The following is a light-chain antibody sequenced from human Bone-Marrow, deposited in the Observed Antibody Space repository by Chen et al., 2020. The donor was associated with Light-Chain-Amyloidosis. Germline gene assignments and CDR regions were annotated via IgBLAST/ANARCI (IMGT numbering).Light chain of an antibody. V-gene: IGKV3-15*01. J-gene: IGKJ4*01. Sequence: EIVMTQSPATLSLSPGARATLSCGASQGLNNKLAWYQQKPGQAPRLLIYDASTRATDIPSRFRGSGSGTEFTLTITSLTSEDFALYYCQQYNDWPLTFGGGTKVE. CDR1: QGLNNK. CDR3: QQYNDWPLT. CDR2: DAS.